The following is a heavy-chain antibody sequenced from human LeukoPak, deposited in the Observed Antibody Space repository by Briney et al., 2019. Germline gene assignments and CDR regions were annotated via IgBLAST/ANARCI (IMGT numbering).Heavy chain of an antibody. CDR2: ISSSSSYI. J-gene: IGHJ4*02. D-gene: IGHD3-16*01. Sequence: GGSLRLSCAASGFTFSSYSMNWVRQAPGKGLEWVSSISSSSSYIYHADSVKGRFTISRDNAKNSLYLQMNSLGAEDTAVYYCARNYGAFDYWGQGTLVTVSS. V-gene: IGHV3-21*01. CDR3: ARNYGAFDY. CDR1: GFTFSSYS.